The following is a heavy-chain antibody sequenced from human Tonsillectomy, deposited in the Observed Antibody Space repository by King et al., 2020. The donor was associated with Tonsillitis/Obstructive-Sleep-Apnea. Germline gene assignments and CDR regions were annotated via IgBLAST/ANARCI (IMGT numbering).Heavy chain of an antibody. CDR2: IYSGGST. CDR1: GFTVSSNY. V-gene: IGHV3-66*01. CDR3: ARGTWVYDSSGSPYRNFDY. J-gene: IGHJ4*02. D-gene: IGHD3-22*01. Sequence: VQLVESGGGLVQPGGSLRLSCAASGFTVSSNYMSWVRQAPGKGLEWVSVIYSGGSTYYADSVKGRFTISRDNSKNTLYLQMNSLRAEDTAVYYCARGTWVYDSSGSPYRNFDYWGQGTLVTVSS.